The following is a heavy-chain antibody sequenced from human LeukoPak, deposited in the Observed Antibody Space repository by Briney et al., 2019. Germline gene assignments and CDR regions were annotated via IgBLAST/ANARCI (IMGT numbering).Heavy chain of an antibody. CDR3: ARGETTVTHFDY. D-gene: IGHD4-17*01. V-gene: IGHV3-53*01. CDR2: ISGGGST. J-gene: IGHJ4*02. Sequence: PGGSLRLSCAASGFTVSDNYTSWVRQAPGKGLEWVSAISGGGSTYYAASVKGRFIISRDNSKNTLYLKMNSLRAEDTAVYYCARGETTVTHFDYWGQGTLVTVSS. CDR1: GFTVSDNY.